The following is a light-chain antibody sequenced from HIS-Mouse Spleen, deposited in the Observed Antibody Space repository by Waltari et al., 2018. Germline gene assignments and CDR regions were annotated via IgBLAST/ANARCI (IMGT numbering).Light chain of an antibody. J-gene: IGLJ3*02. Sequence: QSVLTQPPSASGTPGQRVTISCSGSRSNLGSNYVYWYQQLPGTAPKLLIYRNNQRPSGVPDRFSGSKSGTSASLAISGLRSEDEADYYCAAWDDSLSVWVFGGGTKLTVL. CDR2: RNN. CDR1: RSNLGSNY. CDR3: AAWDDSLSVWV. V-gene: IGLV1-47*01.